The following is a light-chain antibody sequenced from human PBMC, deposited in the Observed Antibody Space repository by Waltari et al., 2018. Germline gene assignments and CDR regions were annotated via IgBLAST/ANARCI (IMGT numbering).Light chain of an antibody. V-gene: IGLV3-1*01. CDR1: KLGAKY. J-gene: IGLJ2*01. Sequence: SYELTQPPSVSVSPGQTASITCSGDKLGAKYACWYQQKPGQSPVLVIYQDSKRPSGIPERFSGSNSGSTATLTISGTQAMDEADYYCQAWDSSTHVVFGGGTKLTVL. CDR3: QAWDSSTHVV. CDR2: QDS.